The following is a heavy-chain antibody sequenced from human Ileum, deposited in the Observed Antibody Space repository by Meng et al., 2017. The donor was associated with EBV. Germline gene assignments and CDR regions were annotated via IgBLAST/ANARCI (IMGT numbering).Heavy chain of an antibody. Sequence: QVQLQESGPGLGKLAGXLSLTCPVSGGSVSSGSYYWTWIRQPPGKTLEWLGFIYYSGNTNYNPSLKGRVTLSIDMSKNQFSLNLTSVTAADTAVYYCARWPRSITATGGIEHWGQGTLGTVSS. CDR2: IYYSGNT. V-gene: IGHV4-61*01. D-gene: IGHD3-10*01. J-gene: IGHJ4*02. CDR3: ARWPRSITATGGIEH. CDR1: GGSVSSGSYY.